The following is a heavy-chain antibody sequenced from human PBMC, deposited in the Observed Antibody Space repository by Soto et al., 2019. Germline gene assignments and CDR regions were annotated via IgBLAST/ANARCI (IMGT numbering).Heavy chain of an antibody. CDR2: ISYDGSNK. Sequence: AGSLGLSCAASGFTFSSYAMSWVRQAPGKGLEWVAVISYDGSNKYYADSVKGRFTISRDNSKNTLYLQMNSLRAEDTAVYYCARERPRSLDVWGQGTTVTVSS. D-gene: IGHD6-6*01. J-gene: IGHJ6*02. CDR1: GFTFSSYA. V-gene: IGHV3-30*03. CDR3: ARERPRSLDV.